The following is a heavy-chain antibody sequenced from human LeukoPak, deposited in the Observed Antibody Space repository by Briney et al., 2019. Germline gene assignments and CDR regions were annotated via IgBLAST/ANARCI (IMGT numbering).Heavy chain of an antibody. CDR1: GFTFSENW. J-gene: IGHJ3*01. V-gene: IGHV3-74*01. CDR3: AREEHRLAEAGTSAFDL. Sequence: GGSLKLSCVASGFTFSENWMHWVRQAPGKGLAWVSHINRDGGLTNYADSVKGRFTISRDNARNTVYLQMSSLRVEDTAIYFCAREEHRLAEAGTSAFDLGGQGTLVTVSP. CDR2: INRDGGLT. D-gene: IGHD6-13*01.